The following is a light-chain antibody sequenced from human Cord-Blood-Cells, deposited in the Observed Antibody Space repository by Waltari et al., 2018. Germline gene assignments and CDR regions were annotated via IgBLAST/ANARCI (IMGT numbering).Light chain of an antibody. CDR3: QQSYSTPIT. J-gene: IGKJ5*01. CDR1: QSISSY. CDR2: AAS. Sequence: DIQMTQSPSSLSASVGDRVTITCRASQSISSYLNWYPQKPGKAPKLLIYAASSLQSGVPSRFSGSESGTDFTLTTSSLQPEDFATYYCQQSYSTPITFGQGTRLEIK. V-gene: IGKV1-39*01.